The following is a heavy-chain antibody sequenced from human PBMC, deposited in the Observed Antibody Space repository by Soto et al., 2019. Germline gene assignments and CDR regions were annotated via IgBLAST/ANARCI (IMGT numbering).Heavy chain of an antibody. D-gene: IGHD3-22*01. CDR2: IWYDGSNK. Sequence: GGSLRLSCAASGFTFSSYGMHRVRQAPGRGLEWVAVIWYDGSNKYYADSVKGRFTISRDNSKNTLYLQMNSLRAEDTAVYYCARNGPYYYYSSSRNAPHYYVLAVWAQGTTVPVSS. J-gene: IGHJ6*02. V-gene: IGHV3-33*01. CDR1: GFTFSSYG. CDR3: ARNGPYYYYSSSRNAPHYYVLAV.